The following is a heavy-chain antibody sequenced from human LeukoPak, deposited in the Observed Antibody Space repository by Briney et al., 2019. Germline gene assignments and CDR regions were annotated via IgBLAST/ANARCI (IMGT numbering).Heavy chain of an antibody. CDR1: GGSISSGGYY. J-gene: IGHJ4*02. D-gene: IGHD5-12*01. V-gene: IGHV4-30-2*01. CDR2: IYHSGST. Sequence: PSQTLSLTCTVSGGSISSGGYYWSWIRQPPGKGLEWIGYIYHSGSTYYNPSLKSRVAISVDRSKNQFSLKLSSVTAADTAVYYCARDSVHVGLRPITLWGQGTLVTVSS. CDR3: ARDSVHVGLRPITL.